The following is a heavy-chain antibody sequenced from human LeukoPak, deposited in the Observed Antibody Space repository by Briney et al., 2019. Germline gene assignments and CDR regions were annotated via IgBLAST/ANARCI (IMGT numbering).Heavy chain of an antibody. CDR1: GDSIRNYY. Sequence: SETLSLTCTVSGDSIRNYYWSWIRQPPGKGLEWIGYIYYSGSTYYNPSLKSRVTISVDTSKNQFSLKLSSVTAADTAVYYCARTYSGRSYYFDCWGQGTLVTVSS. CDR3: ARTYSGRSYYFDC. D-gene: IGHD1-26*01. V-gene: IGHV4-59*01. CDR2: IYYSGST. J-gene: IGHJ4*02.